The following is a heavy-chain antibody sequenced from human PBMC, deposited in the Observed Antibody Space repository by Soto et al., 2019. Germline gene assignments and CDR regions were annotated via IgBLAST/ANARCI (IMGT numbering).Heavy chain of an antibody. CDR3: AKRPTGPFDY. CDR2: ISYDGSNK. V-gene: IGHV3-30*18. Sequence: ESGGGVVQPGRSLRLSCAASGFTFSSYGMHWVRQAPGTGLEWVAVISYDGSNKYYADSVKGRFTISRDNSKNTLYLQMNSLRAEDTAVYYCAKRPTGPFDYWGQGTLVTVSS. J-gene: IGHJ4*02. CDR1: GFTFSSYG.